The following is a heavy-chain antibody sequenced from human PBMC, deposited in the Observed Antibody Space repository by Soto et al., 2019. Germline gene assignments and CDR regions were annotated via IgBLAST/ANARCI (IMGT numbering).Heavy chain of an antibody. CDR1: GFTFDDYA. D-gene: IGHD6-6*01. V-gene: IGHV3-9*01. CDR3: AKDHMWGGDSTSYYFES. Sequence: EVQLVESGGGLVQPGRSLRLSCAASGFTFDDYAMHWVRQAPGKGLEWVSGISWNSGSIGYADSVKGRFTISRDNGKSSLYLQLSSRRSDDTALYYCAKDHMWGGDSTSYYFESWGQGTLVTVSS. J-gene: IGHJ4*02. CDR2: ISWNSGSI.